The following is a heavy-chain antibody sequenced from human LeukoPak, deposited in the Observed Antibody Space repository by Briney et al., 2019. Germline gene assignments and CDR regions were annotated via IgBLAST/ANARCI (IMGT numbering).Heavy chain of an antibody. J-gene: IGHJ4*02. CDR1: GGSISGSSYY. D-gene: IGHD2-2*02. Sequence: ETLSLTCTVSGGSISGSSYYWGWIRQPPGKGLEWVSSISSSSSYIYYADSVKGRFTISRDNAKNSLYLQMNSLRAEDTAVYYCARGPAAIPLFDYWGQGTLVTVSS. V-gene: IGHV3-21*01. CDR2: ISSSSSYI. CDR3: ARGPAAIPLFDY.